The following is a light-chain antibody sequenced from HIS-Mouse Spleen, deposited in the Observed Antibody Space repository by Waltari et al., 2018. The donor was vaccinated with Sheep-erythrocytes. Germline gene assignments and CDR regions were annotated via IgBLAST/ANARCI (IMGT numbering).Light chain of an antibody. Sequence: DIQITQSPSTLSASVGDKVPIACRARQSICSWLAWHQQKPGKAPKLLIYKSSRLESGVPSRFGGSGSGTEFPLTSSSQQPDDFANYYCQQYNSPYTFGQGTKLEIK. CDR3: QQYNSPYT. CDR1: QSICSW. V-gene: IGKV1-5*03. J-gene: IGKJ2*01. CDR2: KSS.